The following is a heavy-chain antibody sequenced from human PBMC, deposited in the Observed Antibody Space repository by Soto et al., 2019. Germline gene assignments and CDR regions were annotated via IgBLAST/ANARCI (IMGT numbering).Heavy chain of an antibody. D-gene: IGHD1-1*01. J-gene: IGHJ4*02. CDR2: MNPNTGNS. CDR3: ARRAETNGWNGFGADKYYFDF. Sequence: ASVKVSCKASGYTFTSYDIYWVRQATAQGLEWMGWMNPNTGNSGYAQKFQGRVTMTSDTSISTAHMELSSLRSEDTAVYYCARRAETNGWNGFGADKYYFDFWGQGTLVTVSS. V-gene: IGHV1-8*01. CDR1: GYTFTSYD.